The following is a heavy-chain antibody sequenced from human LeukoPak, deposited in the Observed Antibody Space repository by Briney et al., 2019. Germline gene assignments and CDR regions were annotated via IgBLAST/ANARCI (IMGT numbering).Heavy chain of an antibody. CDR1: GGSFSGYY. V-gene: IGHV4-34*01. CDR3: ARGQSQWLLRYNWFDP. Sequence: SGTLSLTCAVYGGSFSGYYWSWIRQPPGKGLEWIGEINHSGSTNYNPSLKSRVTISVDTSKNQFSLKLSSVTAADTAVYYCARGQSQWLLRYNWFDPWGQGTLVTVSS. CDR2: INHSGST. D-gene: IGHD3-22*01. J-gene: IGHJ5*02.